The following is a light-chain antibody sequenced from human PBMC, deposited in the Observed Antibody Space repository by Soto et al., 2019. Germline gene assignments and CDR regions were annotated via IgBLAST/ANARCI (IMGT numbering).Light chain of an antibody. CDR1: QDVNNF. Sequence: DIQMTQSPSSLSASVGDRVIITCRASQDVNNFLAWFQQKPVKAPKSLIYAASNLQSGVPSRFSGSRSETDFTLTISSLQPEDFATYYCQQYNTFPLTFGGGTRVEIK. J-gene: IGKJ4*01. CDR3: QQYNTFPLT. V-gene: IGKV1-16*01. CDR2: AAS.